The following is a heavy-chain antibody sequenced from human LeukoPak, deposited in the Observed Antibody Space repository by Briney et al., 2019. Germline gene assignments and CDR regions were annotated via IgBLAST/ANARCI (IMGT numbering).Heavy chain of an antibody. Sequence: PSETLSLTCTVSGSSISSWYWSWIRQPPGKGLEWIGSIYYSGSTYYNPSLKSRVTISVDTSKNQFSLKLSSVTAADTAVYYCASDLRVAGDYYYYYGMDVWGQGTTVTVSS. V-gene: IGHV4-59*12. CDR3: ASDLRVAGDYYYYYGMDV. J-gene: IGHJ6*02. CDR2: IYYSGST. D-gene: IGHD6-19*01. CDR1: GSSISSWY.